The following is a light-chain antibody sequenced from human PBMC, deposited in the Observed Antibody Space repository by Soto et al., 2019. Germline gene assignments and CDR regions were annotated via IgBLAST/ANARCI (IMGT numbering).Light chain of an antibody. CDR1: QSVSYSSNNKHY. CDR3: QQCLSVPYT. CDR2: SAS. J-gene: IGKJ4*01. Sequence: DIVMTQSPDSLAVSLGERATINCKSSQSVSYSSNNKHYLAWYQQKAGQPPKLLIYSASIRESGVPXXXXGXXXXXXXXLTISTLQAEDVAVYYCQQCLSVPYTFGGGTKVELK. V-gene: IGKV4-1*01.